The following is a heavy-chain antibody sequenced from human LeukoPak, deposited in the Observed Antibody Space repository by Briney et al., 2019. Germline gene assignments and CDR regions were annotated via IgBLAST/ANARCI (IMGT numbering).Heavy chain of an antibody. J-gene: IGHJ4*02. CDR2: IKQDGSQK. D-gene: IGHD3-10*01. CDR1: GFTFSSYW. Sequence: GGSLRLSCAASGFTFSSYWMSWVRQAPGKGLEWVANIKQDGSQKYYADSVKGRFTASRHNSENTLFLHMNSLRAEDTAIYYCAKDYYSGSGTPRGYFFDYWGQGILVTVSS. V-gene: IGHV3-7*01. CDR3: AKDYYSGSGTPRGYFFDY.